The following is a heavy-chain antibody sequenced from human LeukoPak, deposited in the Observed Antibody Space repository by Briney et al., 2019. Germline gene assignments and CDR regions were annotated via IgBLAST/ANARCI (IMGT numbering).Heavy chain of an antibody. J-gene: IGHJ3*02. D-gene: IGHD3-22*01. CDR3: ARENDSSGYYLHAFDM. Sequence: PGGSLRLSCAASGFTFSGYWMHWVRQVPGMGLMWVSRINSDGSSTSYAESVKGRFTISRDNAKNTLYLQMNSLRGEDTAVYYCARENDSSGYYLHAFDMWGPGTMVTVSS. CDR1: GFTFSGYW. CDR2: INSDGSST. V-gene: IGHV3-74*01.